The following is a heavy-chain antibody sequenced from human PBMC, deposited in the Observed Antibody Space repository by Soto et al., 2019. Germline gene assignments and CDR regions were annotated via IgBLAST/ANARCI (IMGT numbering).Heavy chain of an antibody. CDR2: IYHSGST. CDR3: ARYGDYPYFDS. D-gene: IGHD4-17*01. V-gene: IGHV4-4*02. Sequence: QVQLQESGPGLMKPSGTLSLTCAVSGGSITSGNWWNWVRQPPGKGLEWIGEIYHSGSTNYNPSLKSRVTISVDKSKSHFSLGLTSVTAADPAVYYCARYGDYPYFDSWGQGTLITVSS. CDR1: GGSITSGNW. J-gene: IGHJ4*02.